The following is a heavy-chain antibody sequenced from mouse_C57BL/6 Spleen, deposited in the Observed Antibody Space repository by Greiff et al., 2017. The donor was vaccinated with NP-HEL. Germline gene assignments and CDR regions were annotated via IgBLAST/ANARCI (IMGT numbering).Heavy chain of an antibody. CDR3: ARRDYGSREYFDV. V-gene: IGHV7-3*01. D-gene: IGHD1-1*01. J-gene: IGHJ1*03. Sequence: EVKLVESGGGLVQPGGSLSLSCAASGFTFTDYYMSWVRQPPGKALEWLGFIRNKAIGYTTEYSASVKGRFTISRDNSQSILYLQMNALRAEDSATYYCARRDYGSREYFDVWGTGTTVTVSS. CDR2: IRNKAIGYTT. CDR1: GFTFTDYY.